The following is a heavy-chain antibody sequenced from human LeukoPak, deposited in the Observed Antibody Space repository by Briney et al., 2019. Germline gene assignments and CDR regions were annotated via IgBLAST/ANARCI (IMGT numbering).Heavy chain of an antibody. D-gene: IGHD6-13*01. CDR1: GFTFSTYA. V-gene: IGHV3-23*01. CDR2: ISGNAIGT. CDR3: AKGAAAGKVDWFDP. J-gene: IGHJ5*02. Sequence: GGSLRLSCAASGFTFSTYAMSWVRQAPGKGLEWVSGISGNAIGTYYADSVRGRFTIFRDTSMNTLFLQMNGLGAEDTAVYYCAKGAAAGKVDWFDPWGQGTLVTVSS.